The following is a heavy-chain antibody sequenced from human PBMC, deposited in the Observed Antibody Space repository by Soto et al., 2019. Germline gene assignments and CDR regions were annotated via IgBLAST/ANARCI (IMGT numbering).Heavy chain of an antibody. CDR2: INHSGST. CDR3: ARGRRGSYYYYGMDV. V-gene: IGHV4-34*01. D-gene: IGHD1-1*01. CDR1: GGSFSGYY. Sequence: QVQLQQWGAGLLKPSETLSLTCAVHGGSFSGYYWSWIRQPPGKGLEWIGEINHSGSTNYNPSLKSRVTIXXDXSXXQFSLKLSSVTAADTAVYYCARGRRGSYYYYGMDVWGQGTTVTVSS. J-gene: IGHJ6*02.